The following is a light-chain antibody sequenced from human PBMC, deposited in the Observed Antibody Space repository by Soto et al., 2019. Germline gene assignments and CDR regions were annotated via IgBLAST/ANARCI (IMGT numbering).Light chain of an antibody. V-gene: IGKV1-27*01. CDR2: AAP. J-gene: IGKJ3*01. CDR3: KKYNSAP. Sequence: DIKMTQSPSSLSASVGDRVTITCRASQGISNYLACDQQKPGKVPKLLIYAAPTLQSGVPSPFSGSGSGTDFTLAMSSLQPEDVATYYCKKYNSAPFGPGTKVDI. CDR1: QGISNY.